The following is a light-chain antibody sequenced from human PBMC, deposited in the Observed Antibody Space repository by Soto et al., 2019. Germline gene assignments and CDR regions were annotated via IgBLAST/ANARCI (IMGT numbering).Light chain of an antibody. J-gene: IGKJ4*01. CDR3: QQLGNSPLT. CDR2: GAS. Sequence: QLTQSPSSLSASVGDRVTITCRASQGIPSYFAWYQQKPGKAPKLLIYGASTLQSGVPSRFSGSGSGTDFTLTISSLQPEDFATYYCQQLGNSPLTFGGGTKVEIK. V-gene: IGKV1-9*01. CDR1: QGIPSY.